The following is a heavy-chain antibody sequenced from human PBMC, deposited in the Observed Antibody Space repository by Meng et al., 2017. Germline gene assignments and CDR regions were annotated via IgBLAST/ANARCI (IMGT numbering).Heavy chain of an antibody. CDR2: IIPIFGTA. Sequence: SVKVSCKASVGTFSSYSISWVRQAPGQGLEWRGGIIPIFGTANYAQKFQGRVTITADKSTSTAYMELSSLRSEDTAVYYCARAGQLEYQEYCGGDCYSIHFDYWGQGTLVTVSS. CDR3: ARAGQLEYQEYCGGDCYSIHFDY. D-gene: IGHD2-21*02. CDR1: VGTFSSYS. V-gene: IGHV1-69*06. J-gene: IGHJ4*02.